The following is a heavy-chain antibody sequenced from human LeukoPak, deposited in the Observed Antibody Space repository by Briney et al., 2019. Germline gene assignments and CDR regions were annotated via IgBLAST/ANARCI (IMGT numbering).Heavy chain of an antibody. D-gene: IGHD5-24*01. CDR3: AREPTWLQVHY. J-gene: IGHJ4*02. CDR1: GFTFDDYA. Sequence: PGGSLRLSCAASGFTFDDYAMHWVRQAPGKGLEWVSRINSDGSSTSYADSVKGRFTISRDNAKNTLYLQMNSLRAEDTAVYYCAREPTWLQVHYWGQGTLVTVSS. V-gene: IGHV3-74*01. CDR2: INSDGSST.